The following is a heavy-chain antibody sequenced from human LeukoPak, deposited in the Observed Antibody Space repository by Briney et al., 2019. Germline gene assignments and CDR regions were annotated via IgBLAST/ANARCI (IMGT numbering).Heavy chain of an antibody. D-gene: IGHD3-9*01. J-gene: IGHJ4*02. CDR3: ARTVRRYFDLLTQNYFDY. Sequence: SETLSLTCAVYGGSFSGYYWSWIRQPPGKGLEWIGEINHSGSTNYNPSLKSRVTISVDTSKNQFSLKLSSVTAADTAVYYCARTVRRYFDLLTQNYFDYWGQGTLVTVSS. CDR2: INHSGST. CDR1: GGSFSGYY. V-gene: IGHV4-34*01.